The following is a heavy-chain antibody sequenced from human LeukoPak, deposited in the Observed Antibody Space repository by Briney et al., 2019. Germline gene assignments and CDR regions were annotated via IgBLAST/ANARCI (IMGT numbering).Heavy chain of an antibody. V-gene: IGHV4-39*07. Sequence: PSETLSLTCTVSGDSISSSSDYWGWIRQPPEKGLEWIGSIYYSGSTYYNPSLKSRVTISVDTSKNQFSLKLSSVTAADTAVYYCARGEYCSGGSCYPFDYWGQGTLVTVSS. D-gene: IGHD2-15*01. CDR3: ARGEYCSGGSCYPFDY. CDR2: IYYSGST. CDR1: GDSISSSSDY. J-gene: IGHJ4*02.